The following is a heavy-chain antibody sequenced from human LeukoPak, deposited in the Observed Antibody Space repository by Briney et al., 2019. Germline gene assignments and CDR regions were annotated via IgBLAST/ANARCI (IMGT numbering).Heavy chain of an antibody. CDR1: GFTFRTYS. CDR3: ARESGGTYYEAFDI. Sequence: GGSLRLSCAASGFTFRTYSMNWARQAPGKGLEWVSSIVGSSRSLYYADAVKGRFTISRDNAKNSLYLQMNSLRAEDTAVYYCARESGGTYYEAFDIWGQGTMVTVSS. CDR2: IVGSSRSL. D-gene: IGHD1-26*01. V-gene: IGHV3-21*01. J-gene: IGHJ3*02.